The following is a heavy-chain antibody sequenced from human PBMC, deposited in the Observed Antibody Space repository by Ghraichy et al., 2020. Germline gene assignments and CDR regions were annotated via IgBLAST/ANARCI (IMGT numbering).Heavy chain of an antibody. D-gene: IGHD1-26*01. V-gene: IGHV3-48*02. J-gene: IGHJ4*02. CDR2: ISSSSSTI. CDR3: ARDPPVEVGANGDVHRHSYYFDI. CDR1: GFTFSSYS. Sequence: GESLNISCAASGFTFSSYSMNWVRQAPGKGLEWVSYISSSSSTIYYADSVKGRFTISRDNAKNSLYLQMNSLRDEDTAVYYCARDPPVEVGANGDVHRHSYYFDIWGQGTLVTVSS.